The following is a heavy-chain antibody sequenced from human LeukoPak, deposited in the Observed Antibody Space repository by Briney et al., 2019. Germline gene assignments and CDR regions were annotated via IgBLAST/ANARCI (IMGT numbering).Heavy chain of an antibody. Sequence: GGSLRLSCAASGSTFSSYWMSWVRQAPGKGLEWVSSIDSSGGYMFYADSVKGRFIISRDNAKDSLYLQMNSLRVEDTAVYYCAELGITMIGGVWGKGTTVTISS. D-gene: IGHD3-10*02. V-gene: IGHV3-21*06. J-gene: IGHJ6*04. CDR3: AELGITMIGGV. CDR2: IDSSGGYM. CDR1: GSTFSSYW.